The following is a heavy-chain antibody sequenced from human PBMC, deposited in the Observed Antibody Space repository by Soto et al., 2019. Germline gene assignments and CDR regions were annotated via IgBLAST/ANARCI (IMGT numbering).Heavy chain of an antibody. Sequence: SLRLSCAASGFTFSSYAMHRVRQAPGKGLEWVAVISYDGSNKYYADSVKGRFTISRDNSKNTLYLQMNSLRAEDTAVYYCARDSSGDYWGQGTLVTVSS. D-gene: IGHD6-25*01. CDR1: GFTFSSYA. CDR3: ARDSSGDY. CDR2: ISYDGSNK. J-gene: IGHJ4*02. V-gene: IGHV3-30-3*01.